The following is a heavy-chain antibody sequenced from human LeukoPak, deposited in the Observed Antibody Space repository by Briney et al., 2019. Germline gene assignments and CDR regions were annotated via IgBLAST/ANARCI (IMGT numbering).Heavy chain of an antibody. CDR3: ARDLGSGWYYFDY. J-gene: IGHJ4*02. D-gene: IGHD6-19*01. V-gene: IGHV1-69*13. CDR1: GGTFSSYA. Sequence: SVKVSCKASGGTFSSYAISWVRQAPGQGLEWMGGIIPIFGTANYAQKFRGRVTITADESTSTAYMELSSLRSEDTAVYYCARDLGSGWYYFDYWGQGTLVTVSS. CDR2: IIPIFGTA.